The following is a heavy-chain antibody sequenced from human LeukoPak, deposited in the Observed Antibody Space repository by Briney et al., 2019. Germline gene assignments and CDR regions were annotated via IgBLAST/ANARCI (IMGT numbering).Heavy chain of an antibody. D-gene: IGHD3-10*02. CDR2: ISSSGSTI. J-gene: IGHJ6*04. CDR3: AELGITMIGGV. V-gene: IGHV3-48*03. Sequence: GGSLRLSCAASGFTFSSYEMNWVRQAPGKGREGGSYISSSGSTIYYADSVRGRFTISRDNAKNSLYLQMKGRRAEDTAVYYCAELGITMIGGVWGKGTTVTISS. CDR1: GFTFSSYE.